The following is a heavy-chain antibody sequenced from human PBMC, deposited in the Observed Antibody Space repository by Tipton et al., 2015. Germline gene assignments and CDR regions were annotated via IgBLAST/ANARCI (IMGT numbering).Heavy chain of an antibody. V-gene: IGHV4-31*03. D-gene: IGHD5-12*01. Sequence: TLSLTCTVSGGSISSGVYYWSWIRQHPGKGLEWIGYIHDSGSTYYNPPLQSRVDISGDTFKNQFSLKLSSVTAADTAVYYCARARGYSGYDPLDYWGQGILVTVSS. J-gene: IGHJ4*02. CDR2: IHDSGST. CDR1: GGSISSGVYY. CDR3: ARARGYSGYDPLDY.